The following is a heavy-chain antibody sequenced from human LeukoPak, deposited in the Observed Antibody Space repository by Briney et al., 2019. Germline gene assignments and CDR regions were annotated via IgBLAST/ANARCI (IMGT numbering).Heavy chain of an antibody. CDR2: ISAYNGNT. V-gene: IGHV1-18*03. D-gene: IGHD6-19*01. J-gene: IGHJ5*02. CDR1: GYTFTSYG. Sequence: GASVKVSCKASGYTFTSYGINWVRQAPGQGLEWMGWISAYNGNTNYAQKLQGRVTITRDTSASTAYMELSSLRSEDMAVYYCARGSHREWLVPLVFDPWGQGTLVTVSS. CDR3: ARGSHREWLVPLVFDP.